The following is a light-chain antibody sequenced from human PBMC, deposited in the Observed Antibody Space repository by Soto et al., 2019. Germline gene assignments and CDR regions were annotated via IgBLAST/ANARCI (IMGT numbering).Light chain of an antibody. CDR2: EAS. CDR1: QTVGNIY. Sequence: EILLTQSPGTLSLSPGERATLSCRTSQTVGNIYLAWYQQKPGQAPRLLIYEASRRATGIPGRFSGSGSGTDFTLTIGRLEPEDFAVYYCQQFGASPRYTFGQGTKVDIK. V-gene: IGKV3-20*01. J-gene: IGKJ2*01. CDR3: QQFGASPRYT.